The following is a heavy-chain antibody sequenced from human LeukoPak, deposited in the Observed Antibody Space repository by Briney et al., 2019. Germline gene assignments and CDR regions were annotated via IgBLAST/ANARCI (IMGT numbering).Heavy chain of an antibody. CDR1: GLTFSNVW. CDR3: AKRGVVIRVILVGFHKEAYYFDS. Sequence: QSGGSLRLSCEVSGLTFSNVWMHWVRQAPGQGLVWVSRINTAGSTVYADPVKGRFTISRDNPKNTLYLQMNSLRAEDTAVYFCAKRGVVIRVILVGFHKEAYYFDSWGQGALVTVSS. V-gene: IGHV3-74*01. J-gene: IGHJ4*02. D-gene: IGHD3-22*01. CDR2: INTAGST.